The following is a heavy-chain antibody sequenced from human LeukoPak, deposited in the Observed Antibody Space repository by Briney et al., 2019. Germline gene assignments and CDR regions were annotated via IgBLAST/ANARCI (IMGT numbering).Heavy chain of an antibody. D-gene: IGHD3-9*01. CDR3: TTGRYDILIPDYFDY. CDR2: IKSKADGGTP. V-gene: IGHV3-15*01. CDR1: GFNFRAYW. Sequence: GGSLRLSCTTSGFNFRAYWMAWVRQAPGKGLEWVGRIKSKADGGTPDYAAPVKGRFTISRDDSKNTLYLQMNSLKTEDTAVYYCTTGRYDILIPDYFDYWGQGTLVTVSS. J-gene: IGHJ4*02.